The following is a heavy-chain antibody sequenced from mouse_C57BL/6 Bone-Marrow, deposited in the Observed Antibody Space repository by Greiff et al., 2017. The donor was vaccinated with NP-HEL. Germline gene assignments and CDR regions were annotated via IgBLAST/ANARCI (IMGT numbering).Heavy chain of an antibody. Sequence: EVKVVESGGGLVQPGGSLSLSCAASGFTFTDYYMSWVRTPPGKALEWLGFIRNKANGYTTEYSAPVKGRFTISRDNSQSILYLQMNALRAEDSATYYCARSITTAVGGFAYWGQGTLVTVSA. V-gene: IGHV7-3*01. CDR1: GFTFTDYY. D-gene: IGHD1-2*01. CDR3: ARSITTAVGGFAY. CDR2: IRNKANGYTT. J-gene: IGHJ3*01.